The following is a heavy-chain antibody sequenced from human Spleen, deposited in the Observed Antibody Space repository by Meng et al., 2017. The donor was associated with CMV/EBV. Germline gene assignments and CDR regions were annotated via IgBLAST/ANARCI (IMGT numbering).Heavy chain of an antibody. CDR2: INSDGSST. CDR1: GFTFSSYW. Sequence: GESLKISCAASGFTFSSYWMHWVRQAPGKGLVWFSRINSDGSSTNYADSVKGRFTISRDNAKNTLYLQMNSQRAEDTAVYYCARGTKRYCSGTSCYTLDYWGQGTLVTVSS. CDR3: ARGTKRYCSGTSCYTLDY. D-gene: IGHD2-2*02. J-gene: IGHJ4*02. V-gene: IGHV3-74*01.